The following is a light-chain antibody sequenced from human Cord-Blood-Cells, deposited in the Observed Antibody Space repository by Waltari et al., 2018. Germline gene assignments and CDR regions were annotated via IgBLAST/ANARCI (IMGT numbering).Light chain of an antibody. CDR1: QSISSY. CDR3: QQSYSTPYT. CDR2: AAS. Sequence: DIQMTQSQSSLSASVGDRVTITCRASQSISSYLNWYQQKPGKAPKLLIYAASSLQSGVPSRFSGSGSGTDFTLTINSLQPEDFATYYCQQSYSTPYTFGQGTKLEIK. V-gene: IGKV1-39*01. J-gene: IGKJ2*01.